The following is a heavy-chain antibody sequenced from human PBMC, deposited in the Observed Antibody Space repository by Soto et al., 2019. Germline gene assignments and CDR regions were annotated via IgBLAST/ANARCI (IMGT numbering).Heavy chain of an antibody. CDR1: GYSMTSGYY. V-gene: IGHV4-38-2*01. J-gene: IGHJ6*02. D-gene: IGHD3-3*01. CDR3: VRTFDYYGMDV. CDR2: GYHGGSL. Sequence: PSETLSLTCAVSGYSMTSGYYWGWVRQPPGKGLEWLGSGYHGGSLHYNPSLKGRVTISLDTSKNHFSLDLTSVTAADTAVYYCVRTFDYYGMDVWGQGTTVTVSS.